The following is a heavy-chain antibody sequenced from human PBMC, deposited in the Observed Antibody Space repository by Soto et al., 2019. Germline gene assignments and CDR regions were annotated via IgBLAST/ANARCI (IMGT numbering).Heavy chain of an antibody. CDR2: IGSRGDST. J-gene: IGHJ4*02. D-gene: IGHD6-19*01. CDR3: AKDLIYGYNSGRPFDS. CDR1: GFTFSSFA. V-gene: IGHV3-23*01. Sequence: EVQLLESGGGLVQPGGSLRLSCAASGFTFSSFAMSWVRQAPGKGPEWVSAIGSRGDSTYYADSVKGRFTISRDNSKNTLYLQMNSLRAEDTAVYYCAKDLIYGYNSGRPFDSWGQGTLVTVSS.